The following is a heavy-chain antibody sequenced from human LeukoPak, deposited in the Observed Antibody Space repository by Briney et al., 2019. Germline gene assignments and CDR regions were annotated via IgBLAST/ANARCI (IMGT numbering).Heavy chain of an antibody. CDR2: ISGDGGST. D-gene: IGHD3-3*01. CDR1: GFTFDDYA. CDR3: DSDSEGCDFWSGYYWLNIGMDY. Sequence: GGSLRLSCAASGFTFDDYAMHWVRQAPGKGLEWVSLISGDGGSTHYADSVKGRFTIYRDNSKNSLYLQMNSLRTEDTAFYFCDSDSEGCDFWSGYYWLNIGMDYWGQGTLVTVSS. V-gene: IGHV3-43*02. J-gene: IGHJ4*02.